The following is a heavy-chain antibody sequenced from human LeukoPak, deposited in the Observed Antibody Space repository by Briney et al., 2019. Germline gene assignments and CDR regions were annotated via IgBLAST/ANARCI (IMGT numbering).Heavy chain of an antibody. V-gene: IGHV4-4*07. D-gene: IGHD3-10*01. Sequence: PSETLSLTCTVSGGSISSYYWSWIRQPAGKGLEWIGRIYTSGSTNYNPSLKSRVTMSVDTSKNQFSLKLSSVTAADTAVYYCARESVWFGRRSNFDPWGQGTLVTVSS. CDR2: IYTSGST. CDR1: GGSISSYY. J-gene: IGHJ5*02. CDR3: ARESVWFGRRSNFDP.